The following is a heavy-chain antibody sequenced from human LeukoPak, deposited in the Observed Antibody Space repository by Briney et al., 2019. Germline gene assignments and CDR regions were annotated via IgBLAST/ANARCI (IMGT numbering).Heavy chain of an antibody. CDR1: GGSMISNDYY. J-gene: IGHJ4*02. D-gene: IGHD6-6*01. Sequence: SETLSLTCTVSGGSMISNDYYWGWIRQPPGKGLEWIGSIFYSGTTYYNPSLKSRVTISVDTSKNQFSLKLSSVTAADTAVYYCTGQLGAYWGQGTLVTVSS. CDR3: TGQLGAY. V-gene: IGHV4-39*07. CDR2: IFYSGTT.